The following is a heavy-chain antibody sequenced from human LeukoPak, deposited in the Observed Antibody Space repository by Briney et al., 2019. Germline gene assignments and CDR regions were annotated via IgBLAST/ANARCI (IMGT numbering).Heavy chain of an antibody. Sequence: GGSLRLSCAASGFTVSINYMSWVRQAPGKGLEWVSIIYSGGSTYYADSMKGRFTISRDNSKNTLYLQMNSLRAEDTAVYYCARDISSGYYDAFDIWGQGTMVTVSS. CDR3: ARDISSGYYDAFDI. J-gene: IGHJ3*02. D-gene: IGHD3-22*01. CDR2: IYSGGST. V-gene: IGHV3-66*01. CDR1: GFTVSINY.